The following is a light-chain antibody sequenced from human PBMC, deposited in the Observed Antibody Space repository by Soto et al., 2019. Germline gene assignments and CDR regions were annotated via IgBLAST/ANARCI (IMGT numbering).Light chain of an antibody. Sequence: QSVLTQPPSASGTPGQRVTISCSGSSSDIGTNTVNWYQQLPGTAPKLLIYSSNQRPSGVPDRFPGSKSGTSASLAISGLQSEDEADYYCAAWDDSLNGVVFGGGTKVTVL. CDR1: SSDIGTNT. CDR3: AAWDDSLNGVV. V-gene: IGLV1-44*01. CDR2: SSN. J-gene: IGLJ2*01.